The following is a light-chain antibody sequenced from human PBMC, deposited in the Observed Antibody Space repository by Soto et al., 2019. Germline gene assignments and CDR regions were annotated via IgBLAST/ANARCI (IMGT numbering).Light chain of an antibody. V-gene: IGKV4-1*01. CDR3: QQYYGTPPT. Sequence: DIVMTQSPDSLAVSLGERATINCKSSQSVLYSSNNKNYLAWYQHKPGQPPKLLIYWASTRESGVPDRFSGSGSGTDFTLTISRLQAEDVAVYYCQQYYGTPPTFGQGTKVEIK. CDR2: WAS. CDR1: QSVLYSSNNKNY. J-gene: IGKJ1*01.